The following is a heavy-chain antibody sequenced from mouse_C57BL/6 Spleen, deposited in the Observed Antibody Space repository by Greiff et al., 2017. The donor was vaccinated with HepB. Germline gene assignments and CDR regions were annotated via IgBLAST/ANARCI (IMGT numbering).Heavy chain of an antibody. CDR3: TRSYYSNYN. D-gene: IGHD2-5*01. Sequence: VQLQQSGAELVRPGASVTLSCKASGYTFTDYEMHWVKQTPVHGLEWIGAIDPETGGTAYNQKFKGKAILTADKSSSTAYMELRSLTSEDSAVYYCTRSYYSNYNWGQGTTLTVSS. V-gene: IGHV1-15*01. CDR1: GYTFTDYE. J-gene: IGHJ2*01. CDR2: IDPETGGT.